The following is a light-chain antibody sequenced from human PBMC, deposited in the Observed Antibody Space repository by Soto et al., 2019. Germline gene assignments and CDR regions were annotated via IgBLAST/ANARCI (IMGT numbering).Light chain of an antibody. J-gene: IGKJ5*01. CDR2: GVS. V-gene: IGKV3-20*01. CDR1: QSVTNNQ. Sequence: ESVWTQSPGTLSLSPGERATLSCRASQSVTNNQVAWFRQKPGQAPRLLIWGVSNRATGIPDGFSGSGSGTDFTLTLVILEAEDCVVYYCQQYGSLRFAFGEGTRLEIK. CDR3: QQYGSLRFA.